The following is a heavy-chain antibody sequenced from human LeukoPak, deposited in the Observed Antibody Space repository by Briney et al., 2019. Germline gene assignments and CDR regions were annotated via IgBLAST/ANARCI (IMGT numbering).Heavy chain of an antibody. J-gene: IGHJ4*02. Sequence: GGSVTVSCTASGYTFTSYDMNGVGQAGGQGGEGMAWMNPTSGTTGYAQKFQARVTITTTTSISTAYMELSSLRSEDTAVYYCARGSDSSGWYSGYWGQGTLVTVSS. D-gene: IGHD6-19*01. CDR2: MNPTSGTT. CDR3: ARGSDSSGWYSGY. CDR1: GYTFTSYD. V-gene: IGHV1-8*01.